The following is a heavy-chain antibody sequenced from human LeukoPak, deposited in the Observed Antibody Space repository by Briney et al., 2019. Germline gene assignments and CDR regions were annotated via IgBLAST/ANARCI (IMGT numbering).Heavy chain of an antibody. CDR3: ARDSHFIVVVPTGWWPPVDY. CDR2: ISAYNGNT. D-gene: IGHD2-2*01. J-gene: IGHJ4*02. CDR1: GYTFSSYG. V-gene: IGHV1-18*01. Sequence: AVKVSCKGSGYTFSSYGISWVRQAPAQGLEWMGWISAYNGNTNYAQKFQGRGTMTTDTSTSTAYMELRSLRSDDTAMYYCARDSHFIVVVPTGWWPPVDYWGQGTLVTVS.